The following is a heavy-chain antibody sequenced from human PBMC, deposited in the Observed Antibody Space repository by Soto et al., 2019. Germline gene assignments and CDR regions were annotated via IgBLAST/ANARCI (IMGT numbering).Heavy chain of an antibody. CDR2: ISYDGSNK. D-gene: IGHD5-12*01. J-gene: IGHJ4*02. CDR1: GFTFSSYG. CDR3: AKDSVEMATPTIDY. V-gene: IGHV3-30*18. Sequence: PGGSLRLSCAASGFTFSSYGMHWVRQAPGKGLEWVAVISYDGSNKYYADSVKGRFTISRDNSKNTLYLQMNSLRAEDTAVYYCAKDSVEMATPTIDYWGQGTLVT.